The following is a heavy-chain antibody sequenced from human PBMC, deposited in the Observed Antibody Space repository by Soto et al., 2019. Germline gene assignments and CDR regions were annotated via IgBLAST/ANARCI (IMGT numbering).Heavy chain of an antibody. CDR1: GGTFSSYA. V-gene: IGHV1-69*13. Sequence: SVKVSCKASGGTFSSYAISWVRQAPGQGLEWMGGIIPIFGTANYAQKFQGRVTITADESTSTAYMELSSLRSEGTAVYYCARDGYSYGNYYYGMDVWGQGTTVTVSS. CDR3: ARDGYSYGNYYYGMDV. J-gene: IGHJ6*02. D-gene: IGHD5-18*01. CDR2: IIPIFGTA.